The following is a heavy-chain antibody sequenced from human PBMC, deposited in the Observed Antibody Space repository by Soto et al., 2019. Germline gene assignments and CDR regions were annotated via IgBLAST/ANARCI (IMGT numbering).Heavy chain of an antibody. Sequence: SETLSLTCTVSGGSISSSSYYWGWIRQPPGKGLEWIGSIYYSGSTYYNPSLKSRVTISVDTSKNQFSLKLSSVTAADTAVYYCARKWELLGWFDPWGQGTLVTVSS. CDR2: IYYSGST. CDR1: GGSISSSSYY. CDR3: ARKWELLGWFDP. D-gene: IGHD1-26*01. J-gene: IGHJ5*02. V-gene: IGHV4-39*01.